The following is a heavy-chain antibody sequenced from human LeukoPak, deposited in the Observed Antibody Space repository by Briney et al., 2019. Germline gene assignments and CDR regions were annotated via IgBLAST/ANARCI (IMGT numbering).Heavy chain of an antibody. CDR3: ARSNTYDSNYYYGMDV. CDR1: GFTFSSYG. Sequence: GGSLRLSCAASGFTFSSYGMHWVRQAPGKGLEWVAVIWYDGSNKYYADSVKGRFTISRDNSKNTLYLQMNSLRAEDTAVYYCARSNTYDSNYYYGMDVWGQGTTVTVSS. D-gene: IGHD5-12*01. CDR2: IWYDGSNK. V-gene: IGHV3-33*01. J-gene: IGHJ6*02.